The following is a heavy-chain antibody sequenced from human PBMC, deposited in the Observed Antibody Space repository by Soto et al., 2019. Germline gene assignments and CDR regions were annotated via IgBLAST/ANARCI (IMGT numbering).Heavy chain of an antibody. CDR3: AKDLWDYGGAFDI. V-gene: IGHV3-30*18. D-gene: IGHD4-17*01. J-gene: IGHJ3*02. CDR2: ISYDGSNK. Sequence: GGSLRLSCAASGFTFSSYGMHWVRQAPGKGLEWVAVISYDGSNKYYADSVKGRFTISRGNSKNTLYLQMNSLRAEDTAVYYCAKDLWDYGGAFDIWGQGTMVTVSS. CDR1: GFTFSSYG.